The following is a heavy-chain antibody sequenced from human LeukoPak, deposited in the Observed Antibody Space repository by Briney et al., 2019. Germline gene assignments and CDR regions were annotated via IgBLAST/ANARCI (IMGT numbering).Heavy chain of an antibody. CDR1: SSSFSTSYR. CDR2: FYHPGNT. V-gene: IGHV4-38-2*01. Sequence: SETLSLTCAVSSSSFSTSYRWGWIRQPPGKGLEWIGTFYHPGNTYYNPFLKSRVTISVDPSKNQFSLNLTSVAAADTAVYYCANVNTVTTAYFDYWGQGTLVTVSS. D-gene: IGHD4-11*01. CDR3: ANVNTVTTAYFDY. J-gene: IGHJ4*02.